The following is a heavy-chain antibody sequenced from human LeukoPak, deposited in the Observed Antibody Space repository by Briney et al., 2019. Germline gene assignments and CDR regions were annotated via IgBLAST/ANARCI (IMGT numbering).Heavy chain of an antibody. V-gene: IGHV3-23*01. J-gene: IGHJ4*02. Sequence: GGSLRLSCAAAGFTFSSYAMSWVRQPPGKGLEWVSAVSGRGGSTYYADSVKGRFTISRDNSKNTLYLQMNSLRAEDTAVYYCARHPSYYDSSIYYFDYWGQGTLVTVSS. CDR3: ARHPSYYDSSIYYFDY. D-gene: IGHD3-22*01. CDR2: VSGRGGST. CDR1: GFTFSSYA.